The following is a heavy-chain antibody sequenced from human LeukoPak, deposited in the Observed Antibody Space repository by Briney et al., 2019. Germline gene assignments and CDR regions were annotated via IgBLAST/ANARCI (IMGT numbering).Heavy chain of an antibody. CDR3: ARGVTMVRGVTQPWFDP. V-gene: IGHV4-30-2*01. Sequence: SQTLSLTCAVSAGSISSGGYSWSWIRQPPGKGLEWIGYIYHSGSTHYNPTLKSRVTISVDRSKNQFSLKLSSVTAADTAVYYCARGVTMVRGVTQPWFDPWGQGTLVTVSS. CDR1: AGSISSGGYS. D-gene: IGHD3-10*01. J-gene: IGHJ5*02. CDR2: IYHSGST.